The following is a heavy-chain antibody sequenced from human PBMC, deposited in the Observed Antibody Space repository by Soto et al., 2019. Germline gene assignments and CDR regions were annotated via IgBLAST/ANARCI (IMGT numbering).Heavy chain of an antibody. D-gene: IGHD3-3*01. CDR3: ARVTDFWSGLNWFDP. J-gene: IGHJ5*02. Sequence: SVKVCCKASGYSFTSSAMHWVRQDHGQRLEWMGWINAGNGNTKYSQKFQGRVTITRDTSASTAYMELSSLRSEDTAVYYCARVTDFWSGLNWFDPWGQGTLVPVSS. V-gene: IGHV1-3*01. CDR1: GYSFTSSA. CDR2: INAGNGNT.